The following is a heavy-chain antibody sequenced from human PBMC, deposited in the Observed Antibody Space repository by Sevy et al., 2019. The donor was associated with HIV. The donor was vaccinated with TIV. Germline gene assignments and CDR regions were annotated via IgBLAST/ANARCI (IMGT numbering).Heavy chain of an antibody. V-gene: IGHV1-69*13. J-gene: IGHJ4*02. CDR3: ARARYCSSTSCPAYFDY. D-gene: IGHD2-2*01. Sequence: ASVKVSCKASGGTFSSYAISWVRQAPGQGLEWMGGIIPIFGTANYAQKFQGRVTITADESTSTAYMELSSLRSEDTAVYYRARARYCSSTSCPAYFDYWGQGTMVTVSS. CDR1: GGTFSSYA. CDR2: IIPIFGTA.